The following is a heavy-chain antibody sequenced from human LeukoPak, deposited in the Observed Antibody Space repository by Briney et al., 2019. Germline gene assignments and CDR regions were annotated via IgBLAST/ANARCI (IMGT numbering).Heavy chain of an antibody. J-gene: IGHJ4*02. CDR3: ARGYCSSTSCQYYFDY. D-gene: IGHD2-2*01. Sequence: ASVTVSCTASGYTFTNYALHWVRQAPGQRLEWMGWINAGNGDTKFSQKFQGRVTFTRDTSASTAYMELNSLRSEDTAVYYCARGYCSSTSCQYYFDYWGQGTLVTVSS. CDR1: GYTFTNYA. V-gene: IGHV1-3*01. CDR2: INAGNGDT.